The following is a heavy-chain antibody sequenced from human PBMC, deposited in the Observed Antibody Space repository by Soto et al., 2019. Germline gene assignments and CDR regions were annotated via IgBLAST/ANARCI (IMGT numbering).Heavy chain of an antibody. Sequence: ASETLSLTCAVYGGSFSGYYWSWIRQPPGKGLEWIGEINHSGSTNYNPSLKSRVTISVDTSKNQFSLKLSSVTAADTAVYYCARASSPGDYYDSSGYRDYWGQGTLVTVSS. D-gene: IGHD3-22*01. CDR1: GGSFSGYY. CDR2: INHSGST. CDR3: ARASSPGDYYDSSGYRDY. J-gene: IGHJ4*02. V-gene: IGHV4-34*01.